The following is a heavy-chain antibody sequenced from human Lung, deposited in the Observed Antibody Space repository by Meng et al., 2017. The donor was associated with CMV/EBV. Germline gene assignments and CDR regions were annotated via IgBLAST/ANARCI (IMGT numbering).Heavy chain of an antibody. D-gene: IGHD2-21*01. J-gene: IGHJ4*02. V-gene: IGHV3-53*01. Sequence: GESXKIXXSASGFSVSSNYISWVRQAPGKGLECVSVIYTGGSRHYAESVKGRFTISRDNSKNTVYLEMNTLRAEDTAVYYCARHCGGDCYPFFDYWGQGTXVTVSS. CDR1: GFSVSSNY. CDR2: IYTGGSR. CDR3: ARHCGGDCYPFFDY.